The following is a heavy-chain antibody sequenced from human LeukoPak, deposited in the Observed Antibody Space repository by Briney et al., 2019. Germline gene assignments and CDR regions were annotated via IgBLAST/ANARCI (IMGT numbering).Heavy chain of an antibody. CDR1: GYTFTGYY. Sequence: GASVKVSCKASGYTFTGYYMHWVRQAPGQGLEWMGRINPNSGGTNYAQKFQGRVTMTRDTSISTAYMELSRLRSDDTAVYYCARLPRSGCSYGSDYWGQGTLVTVSS. CDR2: INPNSGGT. CDR3: ARLPRSGCSYGSDY. J-gene: IGHJ4*02. V-gene: IGHV1-2*06. D-gene: IGHD5-18*01.